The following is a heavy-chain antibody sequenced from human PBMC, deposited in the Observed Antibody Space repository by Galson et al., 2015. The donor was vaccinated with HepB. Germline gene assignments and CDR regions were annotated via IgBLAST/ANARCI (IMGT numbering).Heavy chain of an antibody. CDR3: ARLAFDTTTGTHGMEV. CDR1: GYSFTKCW. J-gene: IGHJ6*02. CDR2: IYPGDSDT. Sequence: QSGAEVKKPGESLLISCQGSGYSFTKCWIVWVRQKPGKGLEWMGSIYPGDSDTRYSPSFQGQVTFSADESIGLAYLRWSGLKAADTARYYCARLAFDTTTGTHGMEVWGQGTTVSVSS. V-gene: IGHV5-51*03. D-gene: IGHD1-1*01.